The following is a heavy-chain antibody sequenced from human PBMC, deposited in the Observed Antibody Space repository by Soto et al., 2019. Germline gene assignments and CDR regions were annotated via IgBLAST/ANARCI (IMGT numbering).Heavy chain of an antibody. J-gene: IGHJ4*02. CDR1: GFSLSTSGVG. V-gene: IGHV2-5*02. CDR3: ARTSVNWGSRGLFDY. Sequence: QITLKESGPTLVKPTQTLTLTCTFSGFSLSTSGVGVGWIRQPPGKALEWLAFLYWDDDKRYSPSLKSRLTITKDTSKNQVLLTMTNVDPVDTATYYCARTSVNWGSRGLFDYWGQGTLVTVSS. CDR2: LYWDDDK. D-gene: IGHD7-27*01.